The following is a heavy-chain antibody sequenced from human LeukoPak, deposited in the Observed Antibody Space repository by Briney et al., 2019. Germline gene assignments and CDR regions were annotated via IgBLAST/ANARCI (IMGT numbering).Heavy chain of an antibody. J-gene: IGHJ4*02. CDR3: AKDSSSGWSRTLDY. CDR2: ISWNSGSI. Sequence: PGRSLRLSCAASGFTFSSHDMHWVRHAPGKGLEWVSGISWNSGSIGYADSVKGRFTISRDNAKNSLYLQMNSLRAEGMALYYCAKDSSSGWSRTLDYWGQGTLVTVSS. CDR1: GFTFSSHD. D-gene: IGHD6-19*01. V-gene: IGHV3-9*03.